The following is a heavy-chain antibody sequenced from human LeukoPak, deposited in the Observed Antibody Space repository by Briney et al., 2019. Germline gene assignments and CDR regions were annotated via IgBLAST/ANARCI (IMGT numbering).Heavy chain of an antibody. CDR1: GYTLTELS. V-gene: IGHV1-24*01. Sequence: GASVKVSCKVSGYTLTELSMHWVRQAPGKGLEWMGGFDPEDGETIYAQKFQGRVTMTEDTSTDTAYMELSSLRSEDTAVYYCATGVGAIGPVAFDIWGQGTMVTVSS. CDR3: ATGVGAIGPVAFDI. CDR2: FDPEDGET. D-gene: IGHD1-26*01. J-gene: IGHJ3*02.